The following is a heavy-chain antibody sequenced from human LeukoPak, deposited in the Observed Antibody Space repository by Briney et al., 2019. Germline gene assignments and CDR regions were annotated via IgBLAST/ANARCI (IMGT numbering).Heavy chain of an antibody. CDR3: ARDQADYYDTSGYSH. V-gene: IGHV4-61*02. Sequence: SETLSLTCTVSGGSIRSGSYSWNWIRQPAGKGLEWIGRIYTSGSTNYNPSLKSRVTISVDTSKNQFSLKLRSVTAADTAVYYCARDQADYYDTSGYSHWGQGTLVTVSS. J-gene: IGHJ4*02. CDR2: IYTSGST. CDR1: GGSIRSGSYS. D-gene: IGHD3-22*01.